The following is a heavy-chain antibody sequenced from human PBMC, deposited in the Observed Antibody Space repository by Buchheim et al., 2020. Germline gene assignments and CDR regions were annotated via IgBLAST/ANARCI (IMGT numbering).Heavy chain of an antibody. CDR3: ASPGSGSYKVPFYYYYGMDV. J-gene: IGHJ6*02. CDR2: IIPIFGTA. CDR1: GGTFSSYA. Sequence: QVQLVQSGAEVKKPVSSVKVSCKASGGTFSSYAISWVRQAPGQGLEWMGGIIPIFGTANYAQKFQGRVTITADESTSTAYMELSSLRSEDTAVYYCASPGSGSYKVPFYYYYGMDVWGQGTT. V-gene: IGHV1-69*01. D-gene: IGHD1-26*01.